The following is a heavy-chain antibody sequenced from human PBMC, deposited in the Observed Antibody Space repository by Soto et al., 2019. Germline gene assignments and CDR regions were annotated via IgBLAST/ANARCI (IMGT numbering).Heavy chain of an antibody. V-gene: IGHV3-33*01. CDR3: ARDDKGWFDS. J-gene: IGHJ5*01. CDR1: GFPFSSYG. CDR2: IWSDGGKT. Sequence: QVQLVESGGGVVQPGTSLRLSCATSGFPFSSYGMHWVRQAPGKGLEWVAGIWSDGGKTNYADSGRGRFTISRDTSKNTVSLQMNSLRVEDTAVYYCARDDKGWFDSWGQGTLVSVSS.